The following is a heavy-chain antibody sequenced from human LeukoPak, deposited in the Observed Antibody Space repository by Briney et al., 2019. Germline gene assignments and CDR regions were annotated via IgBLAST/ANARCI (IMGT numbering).Heavy chain of an antibody. CDR3: ARDQGIVVVVAATPYYYCYGMDV. CDR2: IKQDGSEK. CDR1: GFTFSSYW. Sequence: PGGSLRLSCAASGFTFSSYWMSWVRQAPGKGLEWVANIKQDGSEKYYVDSVKGRFTISGDNAKNSLYLQMNSLRAEDPAVYYCARDQGIVVVVAATPYYYCYGMDVWGQGTTVTVSS. D-gene: IGHD2-15*01. V-gene: IGHV3-7*01. J-gene: IGHJ6*02.